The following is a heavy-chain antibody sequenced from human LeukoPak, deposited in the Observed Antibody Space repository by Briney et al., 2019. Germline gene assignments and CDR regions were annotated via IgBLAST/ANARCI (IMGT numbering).Heavy chain of an antibody. V-gene: IGHV4-34*01. CDR1: GGSFSGYY. CDR2: INHSGST. J-gene: IGHJ5*02. D-gene: IGHD2-15*01. Sequence: SETLSLTCAVYGGSFSGYYWSWIRQPPGKGLEWIGEINHSGSTNYNPSLKSRVTISVDTSKNQFSLNLRSVIAADTAVYYCTRGLRLGYCSGGSCYYWFDPWGQGTRVTVSS. CDR3: TRGLRLGYCSGGSCYYWFDP.